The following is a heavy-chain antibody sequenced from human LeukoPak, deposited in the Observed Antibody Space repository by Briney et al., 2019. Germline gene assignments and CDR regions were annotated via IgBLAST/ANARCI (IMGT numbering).Heavy chain of an antibody. CDR3: ASGPLISYNSSTYPPFDY. CDR1: GFTFSSYS. CDR2: ISSSSSYI. D-gene: IGHD6-6*01. Sequence: GGSLGLSCAASGFTFSSYSMNWVRQAPGKGLEWVSSISSSSSYIYYADSVKGRFTISRDNAKNSLYLQMNSLRAEDTAVYYCASGPLISYNSSTYPPFDYWGQGTLVTVSS. J-gene: IGHJ4*02. V-gene: IGHV3-21*01.